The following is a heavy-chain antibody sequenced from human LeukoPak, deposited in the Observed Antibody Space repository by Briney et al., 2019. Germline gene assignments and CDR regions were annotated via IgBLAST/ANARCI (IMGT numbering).Heavy chain of an antibody. Sequence: SETLSLTCAVYGGSFSGYYWSWIRQPPGKGLEWIGEINHSGSTNYNPSLKSRVTISVDTSKNQFSLKLSSVTAADTAVYYCARGTPYYDYVWGSYRPDAFDNWGQGTMVTVSS. CDR1: GGSFSGYY. CDR2: INHSGST. D-gene: IGHD3-16*02. CDR3: ARGTPYYDYVWGSYRPDAFDN. V-gene: IGHV4-34*01. J-gene: IGHJ3*02.